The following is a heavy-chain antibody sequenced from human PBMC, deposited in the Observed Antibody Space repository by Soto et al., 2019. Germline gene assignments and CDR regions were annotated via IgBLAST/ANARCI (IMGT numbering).Heavy chain of an antibody. CDR3: ARVRCSSTSCRNWFDP. V-gene: IGHV1-69*01. J-gene: IGHJ5*02. D-gene: IGHD2-2*01. CDR1: GGTFSSYA. Sequence: QVQLVQSGAEVKKPGSSVKVSCKASGGTFSSYAISWVRQAPGQGLEWVGGIIPIFGTANYAQKFQGRVKITADESTSTAYMELSSLRSEDTAVYYCARVRCSSTSCRNWFDPWGQGTLVTVSS. CDR2: IIPIFGTA.